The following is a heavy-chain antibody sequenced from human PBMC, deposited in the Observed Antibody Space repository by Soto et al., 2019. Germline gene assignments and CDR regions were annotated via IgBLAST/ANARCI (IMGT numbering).Heavy chain of an antibody. J-gene: IGHJ4*02. Sequence: ASETLSLTCTVSGGSISSGDDYWSWIRQPPGKGLEWIGYIYYSGSTYYNPSLKSRVTISVDTSKNQFSLKLSSVTAADTAVYYCAIGFHSKWLRFLKRNYFDYWGQGTLVTVSS. V-gene: IGHV4-30-4*01. CDR1: GGSISSGDDY. CDR3: AIGFHSKWLRFLKRNYFDY. CDR2: IYYSGST. D-gene: IGHD5-12*01.